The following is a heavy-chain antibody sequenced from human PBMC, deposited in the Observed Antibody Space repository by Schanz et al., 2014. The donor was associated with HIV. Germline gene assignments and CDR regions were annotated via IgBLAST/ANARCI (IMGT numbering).Heavy chain of an antibody. J-gene: IGHJ4*02. CDR2: INPNSGGT. CDR3: ARNRYNLLPFDI. D-gene: IGHD2-2*01. CDR1: GYTFTGYY. V-gene: IGHV1-2*02. Sequence: QVQLVQSGAEVKKPGASVKVSCKASGYTFTGYYMHWVRQAPGQGLEWMGWINPNSGGTNYAQKFQGRVTMTRDTSISTAYMEMTRLTYDDTAIYFCARNRYNLLPFDIWGQGTLVTVSS.